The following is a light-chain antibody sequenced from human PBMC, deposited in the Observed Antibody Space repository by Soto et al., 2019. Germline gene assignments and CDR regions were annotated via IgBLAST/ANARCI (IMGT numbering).Light chain of an antibody. V-gene: IGLV2-14*01. CDR3: SSYTTSHGLV. J-gene: IGLJ3*02. CDR1: SSDIGVSTY. Sequence: QSALTQPASVSESLGQSVTISCTGSSSDIGVSTYVSWHRQHPGTAPEVIIYEVTNRPSGVSDRFSGSKSGDTASLTVSGLQAEDEADYYCSSYTTSHGLVFGGGTKLTVL. CDR2: EVT.